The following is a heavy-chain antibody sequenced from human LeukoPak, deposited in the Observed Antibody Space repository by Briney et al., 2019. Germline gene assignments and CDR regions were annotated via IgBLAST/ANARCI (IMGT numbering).Heavy chain of an antibody. J-gene: IGHJ4*02. V-gene: IGHV1-18*01. CDR3: ARDLHYDSSGYRNFDY. CDR2: ISAYNGNT. CDR1: GYTFTSYG. D-gene: IGHD3-22*01. Sequence: ASVKVSCKASGYTFTSYGISRVRQAPGRGLEWMGWISAYNGNTNYAQKLQGRVTMTTDTSTSTAYMELRSLRSDDTAVYYCARDLHYDSSGYRNFDYWGQGTLVTVSS.